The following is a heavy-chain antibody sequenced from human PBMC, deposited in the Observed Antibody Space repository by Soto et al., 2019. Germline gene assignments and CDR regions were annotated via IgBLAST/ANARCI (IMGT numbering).Heavy chain of an antibody. D-gene: IGHD6-6*01. CDR3: ARVGGLAARTFDY. CDR2: IYYSGST. CDR1: GGSISDFY. J-gene: IGHJ4*02. V-gene: IGHV4-59*01. Sequence: SETLSLTCTVSGGSISDFYWSWIRQPPGKGLEWIDYIYYSGSTNYNPSLKSRVTISVDTSKNQFSLNLRSMSPADTAVYYCARVGGLAARTFDYWGPGTLVTVSS.